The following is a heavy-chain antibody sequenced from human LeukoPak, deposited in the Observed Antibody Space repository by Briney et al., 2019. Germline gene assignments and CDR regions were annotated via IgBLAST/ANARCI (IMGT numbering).Heavy chain of an antibody. V-gene: IGHV4-4*07. J-gene: IGHJ6*03. CDR2: IYGDGTI. CDR1: GGSIIKYY. CDR3: ARIEGYDYYYMDV. Sequence: PSETLSLTCAVSGGSIIKYYWSWVRQPAGKGLEWIGRIYGDGTITYNPSLKSRFTISIDTSKDQFSLKLRSVTAAETAVYYCARIEGYDYYYMDVWGKGTPVTISS.